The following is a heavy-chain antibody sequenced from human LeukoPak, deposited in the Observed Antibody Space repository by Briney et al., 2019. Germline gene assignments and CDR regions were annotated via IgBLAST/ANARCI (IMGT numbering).Heavy chain of an antibody. J-gene: IGHJ4*02. Sequence: GGSLRLSCAASGFTFSSYSMNWVRQAPGKGLEWVSSISSSSSSIYYADSVKGRFTISRDNAKNSLYLQMNSLRAEDTAVYYCARDVTPSYYDILTGYYPFDYWGQGTLVTVSS. V-gene: IGHV3-21*01. D-gene: IGHD3-9*01. CDR3: ARDVTPSYYDILTGYYPFDY. CDR1: GFTFSSYS. CDR2: ISSSSSSI.